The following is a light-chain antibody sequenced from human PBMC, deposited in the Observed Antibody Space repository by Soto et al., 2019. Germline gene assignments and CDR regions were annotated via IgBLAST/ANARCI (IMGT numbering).Light chain of an antibody. CDR2: DAS. Sequence: DIQMTQSPSTLSASVGDRVTITCRASQSISSWLAWYQQKPGKAPKLLIYDASSLESGVPSRFSGSGSGTEFTLTISSRQPDDFATYYCQQYNSYPCTFGQGTKVEIK. CDR1: QSISSW. CDR3: QQYNSYPCT. V-gene: IGKV1-5*01. J-gene: IGKJ1*01.